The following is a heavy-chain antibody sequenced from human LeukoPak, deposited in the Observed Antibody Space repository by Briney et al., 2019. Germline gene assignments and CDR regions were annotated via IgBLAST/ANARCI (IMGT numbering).Heavy chain of an antibody. Sequence: GGSLRLSCAASGFTFSNAWMSWVRQAPGKGLEWVGRIKSKTDGGTTDYAAPVKGRFTISRDDSKNTLYLQMNSLKTEDTAVYYCTTTTGYYYGRPSDAFDIWGQGTMVTVSS. CDR1: GFTFSNAW. V-gene: IGHV3-15*01. CDR2: IKSKTDGGTT. J-gene: IGHJ3*02. D-gene: IGHD3-10*01. CDR3: TTTTGYYYGRPSDAFDI.